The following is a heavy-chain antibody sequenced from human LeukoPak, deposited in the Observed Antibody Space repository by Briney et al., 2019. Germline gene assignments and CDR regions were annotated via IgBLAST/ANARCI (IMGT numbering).Heavy chain of an antibody. CDR3: ARDRDYGSGIFDY. Sequence: GASVRVSCKASGYTFTSYGISWVRQAPGQGLEWMGWINPNSGGTNYAQKFQGRVTMTRDTSISTAYMELNRLRSDDTAVYYCARDRDYGSGIFDYWGQGTLGTVSS. D-gene: IGHD3-10*01. J-gene: IGHJ4*02. CDR1: GYTFTSYG. V-gene: IGHV1-2*02. CDR2: INPNSGGT.